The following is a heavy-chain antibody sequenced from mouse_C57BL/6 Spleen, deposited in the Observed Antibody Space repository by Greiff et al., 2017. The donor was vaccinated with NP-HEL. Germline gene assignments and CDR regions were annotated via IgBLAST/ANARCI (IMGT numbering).Heavy chain of an antibody. J-gene: IGHJ2*01. D-gene: IGHD2-10*01. CDR1: GYTFTSYW. Sequence: QVQLQQPGAELVKPGASVKLSCKASGYTFTSYWMQWVKQRPGQGLEWIGEIDPSDSYTNYNQKFKGKATLTVDTSSSTAYMQLSSLTSEDSAVYYCAKRLLSFDYWGQGTTLTVSS. V-gene: IGHV1-50*01. CDR3: AKRLLSFDY. CDR2: IDPSDSYT.